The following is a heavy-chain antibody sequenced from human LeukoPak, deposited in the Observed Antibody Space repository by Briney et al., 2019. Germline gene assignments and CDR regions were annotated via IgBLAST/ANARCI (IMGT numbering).Heavy chain of an antibody. D-gene: IGHD3-3*01. CDR2: ISGSGGST. Sequence: PGGSLRLSCAASGFTFSSYAMSWVRQAPGKGLEWVSAISGSGGSTYYADSVKGWFTISRDNSKNTLYLQMNSLRAEDTAVYYCAKGASYDFWSGYPDYFDYWGQGTLVTVSS. CDR1: GFTFSSYA. J-gene: IGHJ4*02. V-gene: IGHV3-23*01. CDR3: AKGASYDFWSGYPDYFDY.